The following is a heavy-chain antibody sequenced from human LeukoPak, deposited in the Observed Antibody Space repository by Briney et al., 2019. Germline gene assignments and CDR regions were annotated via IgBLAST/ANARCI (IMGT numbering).Heavy chain of an antibody. D-gene: IGHD3-3*01. Sequence: GGSLRLSCAASGFTFSSYSMNWVRQAPGKGLEWVSSISSSSSYIYYADSVKGRFTSSRDNAKNSLYLQMNSLRAEDTAVYYCARDPNYDFWSGVTLDYWGQGTLVTVSS. J-gene: IGHJ4*02. CDR2: ISSSSSYI. CDR3: ARDPNYDFWSGVTLDY. CDR1: GFTFSSYS. V-gene: IGHV3-21*01.